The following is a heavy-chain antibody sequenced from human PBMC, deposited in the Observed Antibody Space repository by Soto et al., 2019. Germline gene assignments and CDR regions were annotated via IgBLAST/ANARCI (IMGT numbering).Heavy chain of an antibody. D-gene: IGHD6-6*01. CDR1: GYSFAGYW. J-gene: IGHJ6*02. V-gene: IGHV5-10-1*01. Sequence: PGESLKISCKGSGYSFAGYWITWVRQKPGKGLEWMGRIDPSDSQTYYSPSFRGHVTISATKSITTGFLQWSSLRASDTAMYYCARHSSYSSSSNYYYYGMDVWGQGTTVTVSS. CDR3: ARHSSYSSSSNYYYYGMDV. CDR2: IDPSDSQT.